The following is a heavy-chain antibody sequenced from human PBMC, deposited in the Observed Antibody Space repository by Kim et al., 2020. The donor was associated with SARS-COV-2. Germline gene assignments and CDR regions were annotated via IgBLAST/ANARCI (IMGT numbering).Heavy chain of an antibody. V-gene: IGHV3-9*01. Sequence: GGSLRLSCAASGFTFDDYAMHWVRQAPGKGLEWVSGISWNSGSIGYADSVKGRFTISRDNAKNSLYLQMNSLRAEDTALYYCAKVLYSSSWLNAFDIWGQGTMVTVSS. CDR2: ISWNSGSI. J-gene: IGHJ3*02. CDR1: GFTFDDYA. CDR3: AKVLYSSSWLNAFDI. D-gene: IGHD6-13*01.